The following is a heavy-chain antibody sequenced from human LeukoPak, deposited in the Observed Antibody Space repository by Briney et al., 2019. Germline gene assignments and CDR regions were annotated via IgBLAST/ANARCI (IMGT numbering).Heavy chain of an antibody. CDR2: ISSDGREK. CDR1: GFTFSSYG. D-gene: IGHD2/OR15-2a*01. J-gene: IGHJ4*02. CDR3: AKDLSVRKGSFDY. V-gene: IGHV3-30*18. Sequence: GGSLRLPCAASGFTFSSYGMHWIRQAPGKGLEWVAVISSDGREKYYADSVKGRFTISRDNSMNTLYVQMSSLRAEDTAVYYCAKDLSVRKGSFDYWGQGTLVTVSS.